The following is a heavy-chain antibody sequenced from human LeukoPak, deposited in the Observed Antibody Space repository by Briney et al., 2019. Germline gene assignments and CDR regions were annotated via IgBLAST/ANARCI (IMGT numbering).Heavy chain of an antibody. Sequence: SAISXSGGSTYYAXSVKGRFTISRDNSKNTLYLQMSSLRDEDTAVYFCXRXYSXXXXGMXXXG. V-gene: IGHV3-64D*06. CDR2: ISXSGGST. D-gene: IGHD2-15*01. CDR3: XRXYSXXXXGMXX. J-gene: IGHJ6*02.